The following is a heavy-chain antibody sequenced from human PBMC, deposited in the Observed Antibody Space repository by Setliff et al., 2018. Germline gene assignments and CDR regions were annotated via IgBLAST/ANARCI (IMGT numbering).Heavy chain of an antibody. V-gene: IGHV4-4*08. Sequence: PSETLSLTCSVSGGSISSYYWSWIRQPPWKGLEWIGYIYTSGSTNYNPSLYSRLIISVDTSKNQFSLKLTSVTAADTAVYYCVRALRWYGEGRFDPWGQGTLVTVSS. CDR2: IYTSGST. CDR1: GGSISSYY. J-gene: IGHJ5*02. CDR3: VRALRWYGEGRFDP. D-gene: IGHD6-13*01.